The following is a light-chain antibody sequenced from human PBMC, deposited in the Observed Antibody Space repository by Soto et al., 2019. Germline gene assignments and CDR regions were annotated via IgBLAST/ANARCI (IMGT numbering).Light chain of an antibody. CDR3: QQSNSSPPT. V-gene: IGKV1-39*01. CDR2: AAS. Sequence: DIQMTQSPSALSASVGDRVTITCRASQSITNYLNWYQHKPGQAPNLLIYAASTLQAGVPSRFRCSGSGTDFTLTISSLQPEDFATYFCQQSNSSPPTFGGGTKVEIK. J-gene: IGKJ4*01. CDR1: QSITNY.